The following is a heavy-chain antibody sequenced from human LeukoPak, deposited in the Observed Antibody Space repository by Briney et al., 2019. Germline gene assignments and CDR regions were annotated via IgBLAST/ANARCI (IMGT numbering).Heavy chain of an antibody. CDR3: AKDPRVGSRVATPCH. D-gene: IGHD5-24*01. J-gene: IGHJ4*02. CDR1: GFTFSSYA. Sequence: GGSLRLSCAASGFTFSSYAMSWVRQAPGKGLEWVSAISGSGGSTYYADSVKGRFTTSRDNSKSTLFLQMNSLRAEDTAVYYCAKDPRVGSRVATPCHWGQGTLVTVSS. V-gene: IGHV3-23*01. CDR2: ISGSGGST.